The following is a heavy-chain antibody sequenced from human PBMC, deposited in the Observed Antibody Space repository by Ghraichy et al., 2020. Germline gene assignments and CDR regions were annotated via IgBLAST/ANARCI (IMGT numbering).Heavy chain of an antibody. J-gene: IGHJ4*02. CDR3: ARGFIPGTASAFFDY. V-gene: IGHV4-39*01. CDR1: GGSISTTGYY. CDR2: TSSGGNT. D-gene: IGHD1-14*01. Sequence: SETLSLNCTVSGGSISTTGYYWGWIRRPPGKGLEWIGSTSSGGNTYYNPSLKSRVAISVDTSENQFSLKLNSVTAADTAVYFCARGFIPGTASAFFDYWGRGAPVPVSS.